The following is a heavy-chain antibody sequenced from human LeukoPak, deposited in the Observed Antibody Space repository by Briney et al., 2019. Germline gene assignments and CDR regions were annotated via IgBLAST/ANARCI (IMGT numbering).Heavy chain of an antibody. CDR3: ARLNSGLYVGWYYYGMDL. J-gene: IGHJ6*04. CDR1: GGSISSYY. CDR2: IYYSGST. D-gene: IGHD6-19*01. Sequence: SETLSLTCTVSGGSISSYYWSWIRQPPGKGLEWVGYIYYSGSTNYNPYLKSRVSITVETSKNQFSLKLSSVTPADTAVYYCARLNSGLYVGWYYYGMDLWGKGTTVTVST. V-gene: IGHV4-59*01.